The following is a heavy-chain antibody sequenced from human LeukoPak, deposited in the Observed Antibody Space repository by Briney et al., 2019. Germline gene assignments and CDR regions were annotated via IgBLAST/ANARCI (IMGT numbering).Heavy chain of an antibody. V-gene: IGHV1-8*01. Sequence: ASVKVSCKASGYTFTSYDINWVGQATGQGLDWMGCMNPNSGNTGYAQKFQGRVTMTRNTSISTAYMELSSLRSEDTAVYYCARGYCSSTSCSNWFDPWGQGTLVTVSS. D-gene: IGHD2-2*01. J-gene: IGHJ5*02. CDR2: MNPNSGNT. CDR1: GYTFTSYD. CDR3: ARGYCSSTSCSNWFDP.